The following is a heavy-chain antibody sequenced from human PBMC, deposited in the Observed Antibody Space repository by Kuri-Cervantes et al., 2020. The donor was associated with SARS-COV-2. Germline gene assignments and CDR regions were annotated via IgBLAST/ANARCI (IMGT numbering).Heavy chain of an antibody. CDR1: GFTFSSYA. D-gene: IGHD6-6*01. V-gene: IGHV3-21*01. CDR3: ARETTIVVRPLYSYYPMDV. CDR2: ISSSSSYI. J-gene: IGHJ6*02. Sequence: GESLKISCAASGFTFSSYAMSWVRQAPGKGLEWVSSISSSSSYIYYADSVKGRFTVSRDNAKSSLYLQMNSLRAEDTAVYYCARETTIVVRPLYSYYPMDVWGQGTTVTVSS.